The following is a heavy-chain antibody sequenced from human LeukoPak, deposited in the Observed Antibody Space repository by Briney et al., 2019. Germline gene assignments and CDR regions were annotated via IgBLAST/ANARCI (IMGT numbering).Heavy chain of an antibody. CDR3: AKDRWAARIIIVAFDI. Sequence: GRFTISRDNSKNTLYLQMNSLKVEDTAVYYCAKDRWAARIIIVAFDIWGQGTMGTVSS. V-gene: IGHV3-23*01. D-gene: IGHD6-6*01. J-gene: IGHJ3*02.